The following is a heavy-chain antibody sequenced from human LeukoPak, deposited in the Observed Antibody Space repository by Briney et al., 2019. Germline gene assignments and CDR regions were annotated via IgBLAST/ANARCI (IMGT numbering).Heavy chain of an antibody. J-gene: IGHJ4*02. V-gene: IGHV1-69*13. CDR2: IIPIFGTA. CDR1: GGTFSSYA. D-gene: IGHD2-2*01. Sequence: GASATVSCKASGGTFSSYAISWVRQAPGQGLEWMGGIIPIFGTANYAQKFQGRVTITADESTSTAYMELSSLRSEDTAVYYCAREVTWCSSTSCYSGAGFDYWGQGTLVTVSS. CDR3: AREVTWCSSTSCYSGAGFDY.